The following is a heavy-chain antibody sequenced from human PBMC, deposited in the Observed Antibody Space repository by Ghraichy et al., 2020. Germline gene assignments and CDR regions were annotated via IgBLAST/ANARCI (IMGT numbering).Heavy chain of an antibody. D-gene: IGHD7-27*01. CDR2: ISGSGGST. Sequence: GGSLRLSCGASEFTFSTYAMSWVRQAPGKGLEWVSVISGSGGSTYYGDSVKGRFTISRDNSKNTLYLQMNSLRAEDTAVYYCAKDRANWGLAFDYWGQGTLVTVSS. V-gene: IGHV3-23*01. J-gene: IGHJ4*02. CDR3: AKDRANWGLAFDY. CDR1: EFTFSTYA.